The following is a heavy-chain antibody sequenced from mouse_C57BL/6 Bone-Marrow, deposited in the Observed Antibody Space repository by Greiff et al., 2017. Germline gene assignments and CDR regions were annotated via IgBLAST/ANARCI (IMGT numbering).Heavy chain of an antibody. CDR2: INPYNGGT. V-gene: IGHV1-19*01. J-gene: IGHJ2*01. CDR3: ASSGPYYFDY. CDR1: GYTFTDYY. D-gene: IGHD1-3*01. Sequence: EVKLVESGPVLVKPGASVKMSCKASGYTFTDYYMNWVKQSHGKSLEWIGVINPYNGGTSYNQKFKGKATLTVDKSSSTAYMELNSLTSEDSAVYYCASSGPYYFDYWGQGTTLTVSS.